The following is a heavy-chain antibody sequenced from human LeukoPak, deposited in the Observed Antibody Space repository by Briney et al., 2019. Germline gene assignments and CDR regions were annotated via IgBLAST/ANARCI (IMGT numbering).Heavy chain of an antibody. CDR1: GGSISSSY. CDR3: ARGNDY. V-gene: IGHV4-59*08. CDR2: IYYSGST. J-gene: IGHJ4*02. Sequence: SSETLSLTCTVSGGSISSSYWSWIRQPPGKGLEWIGYIYYSGSTNHNPSLKSRVTISVDTSKNQVSLKLSSVTAADTAVYYCARGNDYWGQGTLVTVSS.